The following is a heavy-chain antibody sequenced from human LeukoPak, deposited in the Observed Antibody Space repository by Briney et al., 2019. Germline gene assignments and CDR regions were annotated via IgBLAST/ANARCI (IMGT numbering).Heavy chain of an antibody. Sequence: PGGSLRLSCAASGFTFSSYWMHWVRQAPGKGLLWVSRINSDGSSTSYADSVKGRFTISRYNAKNTLYLQMNSLRAEDTAVYYCARSGGYTARYYFDYWGQGTLVTVSS. CDR1: GFTFSSYW. CDR2: INSDGSST. J-gene: IGHJ4*02. D-gene: IGHD5-12*01. V-gene: IGHV3-74*01. CDR3: ARSGGYTARYYFDY.